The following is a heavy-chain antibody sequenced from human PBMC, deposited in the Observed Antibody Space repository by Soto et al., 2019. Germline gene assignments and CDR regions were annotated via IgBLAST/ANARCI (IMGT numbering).Heavy chain of an antibody. Sequence: SETLSLTCTVSGGSVSSSSYYWGWVRQPPGKGLEWIGYIYYSGSTNYNPSLKSRVTISVDTSKNQFSLKLSSVTAADTAVYYCARRKVTGTIDYWGQGTLVTVSS. CDR1: GGSVSSSSYY. CDR2: IYYSGST. CDR3: ARRKVTGTIDY. V-gene: IGHV4-61*05. D-gene: IGHD1-7*01. J-gene: IGHJ4*02.